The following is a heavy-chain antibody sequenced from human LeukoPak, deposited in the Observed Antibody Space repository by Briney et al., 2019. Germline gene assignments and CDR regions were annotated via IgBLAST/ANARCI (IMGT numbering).Heavy chain of an antibody. V-gene: IGHV4-31*03. J-gene: IGHJ5*02. Sequence: PSETLSLTCTVSGGSISSGGYYWSWIRQHPGKGLEWIGYIYYSGSTYYNPSLKSRVTISVDTSKNQFSLKLSSVTAADTAVYYCARDGSGSSPTGWFDPWGQGTLVTVSS. D-gene: IGHD3-10*01. CDR1: GGSISSGGYY. CDR2: IYYSGST. CDR3: ARDGSGSSPTGWFDP.